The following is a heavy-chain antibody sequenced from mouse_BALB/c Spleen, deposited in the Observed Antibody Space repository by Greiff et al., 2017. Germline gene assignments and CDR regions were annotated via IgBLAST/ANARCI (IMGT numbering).Heavy chain of an antibody. CDR2: IDPANGNT. CDR1: GFNIKDSY. D-gene: IGHD1-1*01. CDR3: ARDTTVAYAMDY. J-gene: IGHJ4*01. V-gene: IGHV14-3*02. Sequence: EVQLQQSGAELVKPGASVKLSCQASGFNIKDSYMHWVKQRPEQGLEWIGRIDPANGNTKYDPKFQGKATITADTSSNTAYLQLSSLTSEDTAVYYCARDTTVAYAMDYWGQGTSVTVAS.